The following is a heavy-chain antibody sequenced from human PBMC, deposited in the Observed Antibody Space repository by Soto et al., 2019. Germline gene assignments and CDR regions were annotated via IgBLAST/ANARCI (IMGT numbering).Heavy chain of an antibody. CDR1: GGSSSGGGY. V-gene: IGHV4-31*03. CDR3: ARAPGDYFDY. Sequence: SETLSLTCTVSGGSSSGGGYWSWIRQHPGKGLEWIGYIYYSGSTYYNPSLKSRVTISVDTSKNQFSLKLRSVTAADTAVYYCARAPGDYFDYWGQGTLVTV. J-gene: IGHJ4*02. CDR2: IYYSGST.